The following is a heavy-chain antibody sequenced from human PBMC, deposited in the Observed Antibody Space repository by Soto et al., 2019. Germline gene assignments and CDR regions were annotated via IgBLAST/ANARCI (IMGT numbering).Heavy chain of an antibody. Sequence: QVQLVQSGAEVKKPGASVKVSCKASGYTFTSYDINWVRQATGQGLEWMGWMNPNSGNTGYAQKFQGRVTTTRHTAITTAYTELSSLRSEATAVYYCARRSCSGGSCYSSYWGQGALVTVSS. CDR1: GYTFTSYD. V-gene: IGHV1-8*01. J-gene: IGHJ4*02. CDR3: ARRSCSGGSCYSSY. D-gene: IGHD2-15*01. CDR2: MNPNSGNT.